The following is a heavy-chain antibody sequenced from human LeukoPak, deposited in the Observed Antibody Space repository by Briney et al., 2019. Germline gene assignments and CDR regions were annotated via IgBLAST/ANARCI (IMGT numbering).Heavy chain of an antibody. CDR3: AGAVDGSGSYLVDY. CDR2: ISGSGGST. CDR1: GFTFSSYA. V-gene: IGHV3-23*01. J-gene: IGHJ4*02. D-gene: IGHD3-10*01. Sequence: GSLRLSCAASGFTFSSYAMSWVRQAPGKGLEWVSAISGSGGSTYYADSVKGRFTISRDNSKNTLYLQMNSLRAEDTAVYYCAGAVDGSGSYLVDYWGQGTLVTVSS.